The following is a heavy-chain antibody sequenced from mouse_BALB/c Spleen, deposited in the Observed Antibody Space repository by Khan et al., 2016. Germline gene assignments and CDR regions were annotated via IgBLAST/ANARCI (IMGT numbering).Heavy chain of an antibody. V-gene: IGHV1-9*01. CDR3: ARPDRRGYFDY. CDR1: GYTFSSYW. Sequence: QVQLQQSGAELMKPGASVKISCKATGYTFSSYWIEWVKQRPGHGLEWIGEILPGSGSTNYNEKFRGKATCTADTSSNTAYMQLSSLTSEDSAVHYFARPDRRGYFDYWGQGTTLTVSS. CDR2: ILPGSGST. J-gene: IGHJ2*01.